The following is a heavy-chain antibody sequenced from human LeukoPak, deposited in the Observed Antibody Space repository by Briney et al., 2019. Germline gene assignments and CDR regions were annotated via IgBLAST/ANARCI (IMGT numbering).Heavy chain of an antibody. V-gene: IGHV1-3*01. CDR1: GYRFTSDMYA. CDR2: INAGTGKT. Sequence: APVKVSCKASGYRFTSDMYAIHWMRQAPGHRLEWLGYINAGTGKTMYSQKFQGRVTITGDTYASTVSMELSSLTSEDTATYYCARDSDSSGWSWVYWGQGTLLIVSS. J-gene: IGHJ4*02. CDR3: ARDSDSSGWSWVY. D-gene: IGHD6-19*01.